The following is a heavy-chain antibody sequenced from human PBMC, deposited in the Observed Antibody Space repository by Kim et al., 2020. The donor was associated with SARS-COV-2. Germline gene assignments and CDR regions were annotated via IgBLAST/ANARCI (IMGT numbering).Heavy chain of an antibody. CDR3: ARDENSASPSTD. Sequence: GGSLRLSCAASGFTLSRYWMSWVRQAPGKGLEWVANIKQDGSEKYYADSVKGRFTISRDNAKKSLYLQMNSLRAEDTAVYHCARDENSASPSTDWGQGTMVTVSS. J-gene: IGHJ3*01. V-gene: IGHV3-7*03. CDR1: GFTLSRYW. CDR2: IKQDGSEK. D-gene: IGHD2-2*01.